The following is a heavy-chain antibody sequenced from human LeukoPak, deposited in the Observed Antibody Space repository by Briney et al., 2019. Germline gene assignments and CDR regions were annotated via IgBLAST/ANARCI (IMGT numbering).Heavy chain of an antibody. D-gene: IGHD6-13*01. J-gene: IGHJ5*02. CDR2: ISGSGGST. V-gene: IGHV3-23*01. Sequence: PGGSLRLSCAASGFTFNSYAMSWVRQAPGKGLEWVSAISGSGGSTYYADSVKGRFAISRDNSKNTLYLQMNSLRAEDTAVYYCAKSIAAAGTRRFDPWGQGTLVTVSS. CDR3: AKSIAAAGTRRFDP. CDR1: GFTFNSYA.